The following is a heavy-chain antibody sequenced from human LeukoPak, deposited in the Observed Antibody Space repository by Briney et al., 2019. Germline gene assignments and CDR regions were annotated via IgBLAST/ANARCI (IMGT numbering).Heavy chain of an antibody. D-gene: IGHD2-15*01. CDR3: ARVWSFRYCSSD. CDR1: GFTFSSYS. V-gene: IGHV3-48*01. Sequence: GGSLRLSCAASGFTFSSYSMNWVRQAPGKGLEWVSYISSSSSAIYYADSVKGRFTISRDNAKNSLYLQMNSLRAEDTAVYYCARVWSFRYCSSDWGQGTLVTVSS. J-gene: IGHJ4*02. CDR2: ISSSSSAI.